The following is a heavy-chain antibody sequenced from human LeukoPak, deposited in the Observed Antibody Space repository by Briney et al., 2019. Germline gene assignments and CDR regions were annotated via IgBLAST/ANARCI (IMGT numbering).Heavy chain of an antibody. J-gene: IGHJ4*02. Sequence: GGSLRLSCAASGFTFSSYAMSWVRQAPGKGLEWVSAISGSGGSTYYADSVKGRSTISRDNSKNTLYLQMNSLRTEDTAVYYCAKVCSSGYSYYFDYWGQGTLVTVSS. CDR3: AKVCSSGYSYYFDY. CDR2: ISGSGGST. V-gene: IGHV3-23*01. CDR1: GFTFSSYA. D-gene: IGHD3-22*01.